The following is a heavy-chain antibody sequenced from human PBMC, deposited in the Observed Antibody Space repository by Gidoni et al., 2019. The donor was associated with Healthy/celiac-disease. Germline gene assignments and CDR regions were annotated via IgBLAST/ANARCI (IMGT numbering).Heavy chain of an antibody. V-gene: IGHV3-13*01. CDR3: ARGGRKRYFDWLPIYGMDV. D-gene: IGHD3-9*01. CDR2: IGTAGDT. J-gene: IGHJ6*02. Sequence: EVQLVESGGGLVQPGGSLRLSCAASGFTFSSYDMHWVRQATGKGLEWVSAIGTAGDTYYPGSVKGRFTISRENAKNSLYLQMNSLRAGDTAVYYCARGGRKRYFDWLPIYGMDVWGQGTTVTVSS. CDR1: GFTFSSYD.